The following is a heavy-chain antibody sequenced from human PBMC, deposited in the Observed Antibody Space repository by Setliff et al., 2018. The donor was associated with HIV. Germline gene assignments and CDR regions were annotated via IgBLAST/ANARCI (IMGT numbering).Heavy chain of an antibody. CDR2: VSPFDDGT. D-gene: IGHD6-13*01. Sequence: GASVKVSCKTFGYYFNIDYMHWVRQAPGQGLEWMAMVSPFDDGTNYAQKFQGRVTMTRDTSISTAYMELSRLRSDDMAVYYCARRGVFDAFDIWGRGTMVTVSS. CDR1: GYYFNIDY. CDR3: ARRGVFDAFDI. J-gene: IGHJ3*02. V-gene: IGHV1-2*02.